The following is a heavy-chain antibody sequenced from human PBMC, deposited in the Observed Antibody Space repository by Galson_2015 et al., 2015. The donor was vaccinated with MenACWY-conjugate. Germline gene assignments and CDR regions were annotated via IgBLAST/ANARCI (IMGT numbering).Heavy chain of an antibody. CDR1: GFIFSAHY. Sequence: SLRLSCAASGFIFSAHYMDWARQGPGRGLEWVGRIRDRGHSHTTEYAASVKGRFTISRDESESSVYLQMNSLQSEDTAVYYCTRRMLGSTDGYDIWGQGTMVAV. CDR3: TRRMLGSTDGYDI. D-gene: IGHD1-26*01. V-gene: IGHV3-72*01. J-gene: IGHJ3*02. CDR2: IRDRGHSHTT.